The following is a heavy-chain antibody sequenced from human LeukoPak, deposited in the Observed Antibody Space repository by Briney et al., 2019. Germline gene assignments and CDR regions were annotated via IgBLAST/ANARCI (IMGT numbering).Heavy chain of an antibody. CDR3: ARDPEYSSSWPDY. J-gene: IGHJ4*02. CDR2: ISSSISYI. V-gene: IGHV3-21*01. CDR1: GFTFSSYS. D-gene: IGHD6-13*01. Sequence: GGSLRLSCAASGFTFSSYSMNWVRQAPGKGLEWVSSISSSISYIYYADSVKGRFTISRDNAKNSLYLQMNSLRAEDTAVYYCARDPEYSSSWPDYWGQGTLVTVSS.